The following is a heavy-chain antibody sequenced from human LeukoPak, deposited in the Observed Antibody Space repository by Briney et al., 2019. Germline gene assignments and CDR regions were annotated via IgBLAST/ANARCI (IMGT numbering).Heavy chain of an antibody. CDR3: AREPDILTGYFVY. J-gene: IGHJ4*02. V-gene: IGHV3-21*01. CDR1: GFTFSNYG. CDR2: ISGSGHNT. D-gene: IGHD3-9*01. Sequence: GGTLRLSCAASGFTFSNYGMNWVRQAPGKGLEWVSAISGSGHNTYYADSVKGRFTISRDNAKNSLYLQMNSLRAEDTAVYYCAREPDILTGYFVYWGQGTLVTVSS.